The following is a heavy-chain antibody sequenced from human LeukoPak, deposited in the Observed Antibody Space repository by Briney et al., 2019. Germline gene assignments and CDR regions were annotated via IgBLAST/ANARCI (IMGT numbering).Heavy chain of an antibody. Sequence: GGSLRLSCAASGFTFSSYGMHWVRRAPGKGLEWVAVIWYDGSNKYYADSVKGRFTISRDNSKNTLYLQMNSLRAEDTAVYYCARALPDYYDSSGYDPAVYWGQGTLVTVSS. J-gene: IGHJ4*02. D-gene: IGHD3-22*01. CDR1: GFTFSSYG. CDR3: ARALPDYYDSSGYDPAVY. V-gene: IGHV3-33*01. CDR2: IWYDGSNK.